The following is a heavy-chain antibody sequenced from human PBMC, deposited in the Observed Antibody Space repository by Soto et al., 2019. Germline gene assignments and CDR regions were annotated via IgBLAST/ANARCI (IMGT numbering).Heavy chain of an antibody. V-gene: IGHV3-33*01. J-gene: IGHJ4*02. CDR3: ARGSPHMTIFMTLFGTDY. CDR1: GFTFSSYG. Sequence: QVQLVESGGGVVQPGRSLRLSCAASGFTFSSYGMHWVRQAPGKGLEWVAVIWYDGSNKYYADSVKGRFTISRDNSENTLYLQMNSLRAEDTAVYYCARGSPHMTIFMTLFGTDYWGQGTLVTVSS. CDR2: IWYDGSNK. D-gene: IGHD3-3*01.